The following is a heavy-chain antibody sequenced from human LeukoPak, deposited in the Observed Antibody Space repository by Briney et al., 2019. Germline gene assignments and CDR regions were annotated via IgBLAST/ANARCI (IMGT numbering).Heavy chain of an antibody. J-gene: IGHJ4*02. CDR1: GYTFTSYD. CDR3: AISAVIATLDY. V-gene: IGHV1-8*03. CDR2: MNPNSGNT. Sequence: ASVKVSCXASGYTFTSYDINWVRQATGQGLEWMGWMNPNSGNTGYAQKFQGRVTIARNTSISTAYMELSSLRSEDTAVYYCAISAVIATLDYWGQGTLVTVSS. D-gene: IGHD2-21*01.